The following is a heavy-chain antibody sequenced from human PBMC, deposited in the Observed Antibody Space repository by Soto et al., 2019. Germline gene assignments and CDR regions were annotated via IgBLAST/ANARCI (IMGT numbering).Heavy chain of an antibody. D-gene: IGHD6-19*01. CDR1: GFSLSSTRMA. V-gene: IGHV2-5*02. CDR2: IYWDDDK. CDR3: AHIVVAGLGYYFDY. J-gene: IGHJ4*02. Sequence: QITLKEPGPALVKPTQTLTLTCTFSGFSLSSTRMAVGWIRQPPGKALEWLALIYWDDDKRYSPFLKSRLTITKDTSKNQVVLTMSHMDPVDTARYYCAHIVVAGLGYYFDYWGQGTLVTVSS.